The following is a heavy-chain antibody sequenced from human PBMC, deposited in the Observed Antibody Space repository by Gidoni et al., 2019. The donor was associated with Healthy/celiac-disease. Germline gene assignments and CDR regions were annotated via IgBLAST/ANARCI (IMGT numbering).Heavy chain of an antibody. Sequence: QVQLVQSGAEVKKPGSPVMVSCKASCGTFTSYAISWVRQAPGQGLEWMGRIIPILGIANYAQKFQGRVTITADKSTSTAYMELSSLRSEDTAVYYCATHYPSHERAMGWEHLDYWGQGTLVTVSS. J-gene: IGHJ4*02. CDR2: IIPILGIA. D-gene: IGHD1-26*01. V-gene: IGHV1-69*04. CDR3: ATHYPSHERAMGWEHLDY. CDR1: CGTFTSYA.